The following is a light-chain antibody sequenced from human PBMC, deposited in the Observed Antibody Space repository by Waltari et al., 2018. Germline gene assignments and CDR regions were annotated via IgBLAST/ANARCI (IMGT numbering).Light chain of an antibody. J-gene: IGKJ1*01. V-gene: IGKV1-12*01. CDR1: QGISTW. CDR2: GAS. CDR3: QQGNSFPPP. Sequence: DIQMTQSPSSVSASVVDRFTITCRAGQGISTWLAWYQQKPGKGPKVLIYGASTLLTGVASRFSGSGSGTEFTLTISGLQPEDFATYFCQQGNSFPPPFGQGTRVEV.